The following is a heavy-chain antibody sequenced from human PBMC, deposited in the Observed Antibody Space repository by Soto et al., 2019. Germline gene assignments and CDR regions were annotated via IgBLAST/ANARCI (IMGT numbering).Heavy chain of an antibody. V-gene: IGHV1-69*01. CDR3: RVYYDSSGYHDY. Sequence: QVQLVQSGAEVKKPGSSVKVSCKASGGTFSSYAISWVRQAPGQGIEWMGGIIPIFGTANYAQKFQGRVTITADESTSTAYMELSSLRSEDTAVYYCRVYYDSSGYHDYWGQGTLVTVSS. J-gene: IGHJ4*02. CDR1: GGTFSSYA. D-gene: IGHD3-22*01. CDR2: IIPIFGTA.